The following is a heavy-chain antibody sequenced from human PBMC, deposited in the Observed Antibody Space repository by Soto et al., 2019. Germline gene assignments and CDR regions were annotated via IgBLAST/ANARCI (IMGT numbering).Heavy chain of an antibody. J-gene: IGHJ6*02. CDR2: IHPNTGGT. V-gene: IGHV1-2*02. CDR1: GYPYTNSY. CDR3: ASDFRTRGWFRQAGNFAMDV. D-gene: IGHD6-19*01. Sequence: ASVKVSCKASGYPYTNSYMHWVQQAPGQGLEWMGWIHPNTGGTNYAQKFQGRVTLTRDTSGSAVYPELNRLTSDDTAIYFCASDFRTRGWFRQAGNFAMDVWGQGTTVTVSS.